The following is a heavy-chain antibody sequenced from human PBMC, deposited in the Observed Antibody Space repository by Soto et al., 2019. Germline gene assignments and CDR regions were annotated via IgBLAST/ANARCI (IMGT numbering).Heavy chain of an antibody. CDR1: SGSISSSNW. Sequence: PSETLSLTCAVSSGSISSSNWWSWVRQPPGKGLEWIGEIYHSGSTNYNPSLKSRVTISVDKSKNQLSLKLSSVTAADTAVYYCARQASGGSHFDNWGQGTLVTVSS. D-gene: IGHD2-15*01. J-gene: IGHJ4*02. CDR3: ARQASGGSHFDN. CDR2: IYHSGST. V-gene: IGHV4-4*02.